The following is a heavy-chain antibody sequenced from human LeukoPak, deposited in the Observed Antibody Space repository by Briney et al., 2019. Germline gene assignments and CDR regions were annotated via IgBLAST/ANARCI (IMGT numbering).Heavy chain of an antibody. J-gene: IGHJ4*02. Sequence: PGGSLRLSCAASGFTFSSYNMNWVRQAPGKGLEWVSAISGSGGSTYYADSVKGRFTISRDNSKNTLYLQMNSLRAEDTAVYYCAKSLPGYCSSTSCPMLFDYWGQGTLVTVSS. CDR1: GFTFSSYN. V-gene: IGHV3-23*01. D-gene: IGHD2-2*03. CDR2: ISGSGGST. CDR3: AKSLPGYCSSTSCPMLFDY.